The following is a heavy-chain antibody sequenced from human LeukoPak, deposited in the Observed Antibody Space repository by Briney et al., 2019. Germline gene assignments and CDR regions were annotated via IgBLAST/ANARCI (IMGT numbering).Heavy chain of an antibody. J-gene: IGHJ6*04. Sequence: SGTLSLACAVYGGSFSGYYWSWIRQPPGKGLEWIGEINHSGSTNYNPSLKSRVTISVDTSKNQFSLKLSSVTAADTAVDYCARSPFSDVWGKGTTVTVSS. CDR1: GGSFSGYY. CDR2: INHSGST. CDR3: ARSPFSDV. V-gene: IGHV4-34*01.